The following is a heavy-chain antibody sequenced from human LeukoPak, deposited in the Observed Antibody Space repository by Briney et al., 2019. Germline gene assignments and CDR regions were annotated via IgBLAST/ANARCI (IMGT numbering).Heavy chain of an antibody. CDR2: LSGSGITT. CDR1: GFTLSNSA. V-gene: IGHV3-23*01. Sequence: GGSLRLSCAASGFTLSNSAMSWVRQAPGKGLEWVSTLSGSGITTYYADSVKGRFTISRDNSKNTLYLQMNSLRAEDRAVYYCAIAETYYYDSSGYPPRSCAFDIWGQGKMVTVSS. CDR3: AIAETYYYDSSGYPPRSCAFDI. D-gene: IGHD3-22*01. J-gene: IGHJ3*02.